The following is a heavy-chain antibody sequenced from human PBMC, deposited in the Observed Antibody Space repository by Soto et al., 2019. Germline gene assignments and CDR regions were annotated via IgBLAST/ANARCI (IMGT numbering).Heavy chain of an antibody. CDR3: ASEISSGWYGPLC. J-gene: IGHJ4*02. Sequence: VASVKVSCKASGGTFSSYAISWVRQAPGQGLEWMGGIIPIFGTANYAQKFQGRVTITADESTSTAYMELSSLRSEDTAVYYCASEISSGWYGPLCWGQGTLVTVSS. CDR2: IIPIFGTA. D-gene: IGHD6-19*01. V-gene: IGHV1-69*13. CDR1: GGTFSSYA.